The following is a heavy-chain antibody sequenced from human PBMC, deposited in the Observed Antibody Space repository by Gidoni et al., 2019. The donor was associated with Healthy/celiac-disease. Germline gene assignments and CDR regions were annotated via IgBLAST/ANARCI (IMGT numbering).Heavy chain of an antibody. V-gene: IGHV4-34*01. CDR2: INHSGST. Sequence: QVQLQQWGAGLLKPSETLSLTCAVYGGSFSGYYWSWIRQPPGKGLEWIGEINHSGSTNYNPCLKSRVTISVDTSKNQFSLKLSSVTAADTAVYYCARGTPIRRLRLGELSPYSDYWGQGTLVTVSS. CDR1: GGSFSGYY. D-gene: IGHD3-16*02. CDR3: ARGTPIRRLRLGELSPYSDY. J-gene: IGHJ4*02.